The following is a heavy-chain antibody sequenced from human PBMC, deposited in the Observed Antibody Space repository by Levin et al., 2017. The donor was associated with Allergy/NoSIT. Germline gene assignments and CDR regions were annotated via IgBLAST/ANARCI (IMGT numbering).Heavy chain of an antibody. D-gene: IGHD3-10*01. CDR2: ISSSSSTI. Sequence: GESLKISCAASGFTFSSYSMNWVRQAPGKGLEWVSYISSSSSTIYYADSVKGRFTISRDNAKNSLYLQMNSLRAEDTAVYYCAREDVLLWFGERSPFDIWGQGTMVTVSS. CDR3: AREDVLLWFGERSPFDI. J-gene: IGHJ3*02. CDR1: GFTFSSYS. V-gene: IGHV3-48*01.